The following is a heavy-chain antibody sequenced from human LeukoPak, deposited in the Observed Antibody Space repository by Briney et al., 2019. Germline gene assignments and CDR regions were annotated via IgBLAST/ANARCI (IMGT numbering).Heavy chain of an antibody. CDR3: ARGYYGSGSYNWFDP. V-gene: IGHV4-30-2*01. D-gene: IGHD3-10*01. CDR2: IYHSGST. Sequence: SETLSLTCAVSGGSISSGGNSWSWIRQPPGKGLEWIGYIYHSGSTYYNPSLKSRVTISVDRSKNQFSLKLSSVTAADTAVYYCARGYYGSGSYNWFDPWGQGTLVTVSS. J-gene: IGHJ5*02. CDR1: GGSISSGGNS.